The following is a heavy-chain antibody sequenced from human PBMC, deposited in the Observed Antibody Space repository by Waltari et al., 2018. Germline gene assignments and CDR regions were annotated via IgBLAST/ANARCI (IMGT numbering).Heavy chain of an antibody. D-gene: IGHD1-26*01. CDR2: ISYDGSNK. CDR3: AKEARQYSGSYGTCGY. Sequence: QVQLVESGGGVVQPGRSLRLSCAASGFTFSSYGMHWVRQAPGQGLEWVAVISYDGSNKYEGDTVNGRFTNSRDNSTNKQYLQMNSLRAEDTAVYYCAKEARQYSGSYGTCGYWGQGTLVTVSS. J-gene: IGHJ4*02. CDR1: GFTFSSYG. V-gene: IGHV3-30*18.